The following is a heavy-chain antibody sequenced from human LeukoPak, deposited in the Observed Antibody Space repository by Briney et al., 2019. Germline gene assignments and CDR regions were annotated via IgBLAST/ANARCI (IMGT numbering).Heavy chain of an antibody. CDR2: IIPIFGTA. CDR3: AREDDSSGYYYVGYFDY. J-gene: IGHJ4*02. Sequence: ASVKVSCKASGYPFTSYGISWVRQAPGQGLEWMGRIIPIFGTANYAQKFQGRVTITTDESTSTAYMELSSLRSEDTAVYYCAREDDSSGYYYVGYFDYWGQGTLVTVSS. V-gene: IGHV1-69*05. D-gene: IGHD3-22*01. CDR1: GYPFTSYG.